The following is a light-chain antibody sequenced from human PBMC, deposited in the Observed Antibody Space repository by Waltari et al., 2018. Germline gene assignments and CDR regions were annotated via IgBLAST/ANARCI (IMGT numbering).Light chain of an antibody. CDR1: NIGSKS. CDR2: DDS. Sequence: SYVLTQPPSVSVAPGQTARITCGGNNIGSKSVHLYQQKPGQAPVLVVYDDSDRPSGIPERFSGSNSGNTATLTISRVEAGDEADYYCQVWDSSSDHPEVVFGGGTKLTVL. CDR3: QVWDSSSDHPEVV. J-gene: IGLJ2*01. V-gene: IGLV3-21*02.